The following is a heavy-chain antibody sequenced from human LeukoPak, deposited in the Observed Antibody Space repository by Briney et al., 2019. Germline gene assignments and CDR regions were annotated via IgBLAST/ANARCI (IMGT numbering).Heavy chain of an antibody. D-gene: IGHD6-19*01. Sequence: KPSETLSLTCTVSGGSMSSYYWSWIRQLPGKGLEWIGYIYYSGTTNYNPSLKSRVTISVDTSKNQFSLKLTSVTAADTAVFYCARGGGWYDYWGQGTLVTVSS. CDR3: ARGGGWYDY. CDR2: IYYSGTT. J-gene: IGHJ4*02. V-gene: IGHV4-59*01. CDR1: GGSMSSYY.